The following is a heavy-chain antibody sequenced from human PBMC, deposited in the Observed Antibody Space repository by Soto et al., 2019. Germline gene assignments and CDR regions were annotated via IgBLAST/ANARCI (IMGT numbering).Heavy chain of an antibody. CDR3: ARHYYASSGYDH. J-gene: IGHJ5*02. Sequence: SVKVSCKASGGTCSSYAISWVGQAPGQGLEWMGRIIPIFGTETYAQKFQGRVTITADESTRTGYMELSSLRSEDTAVYYCARHYYASSGYDHWGQGTLVTVSS. CDR1: GGTCSSYA. V-gene: IGHV1-69*13. D-gene: IGHD3-22*01. CDR2: IIPIFGTE.